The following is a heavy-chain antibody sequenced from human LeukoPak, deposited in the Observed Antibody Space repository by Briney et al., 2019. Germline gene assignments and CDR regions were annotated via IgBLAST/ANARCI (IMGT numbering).Heavy chain of an antibody. V-gene: IGHV3-21*01. D-gene: IGHD2-2*01. CDR1: GFTFSSYS. CDR2: ISSSSSYI. Sequence: PGGSLRLSCAASGFTFSSYSMNWVRQAPGKGLEWVSSISSSSSYIYYADSVKGRFTISRDNAKNSLYLQMNSLRAEDTAVYYCASAIPADRFDYWGQGTLVTVSS. CDR3: ASAIPADRFDY. J-gene: IGHJ4*02.